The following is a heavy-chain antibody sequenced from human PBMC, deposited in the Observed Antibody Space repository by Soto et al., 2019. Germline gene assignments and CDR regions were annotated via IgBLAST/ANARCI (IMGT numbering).Heavy chain of an antibody. J-gene: IGHJ3*01. CDR2: ISSSGTHI. Sequence: GGSLRLSCAASGFTFSSYAMHWVRQAPGQGLEWVSSISSSGTHIYYADSVKGRFTMSRDNAKNLVYLEMNSLRAEDTAVYYCVPWEHLDASDLFDLWGQGTMVTVSS. CDR3: VPWEHLDASDLFDL. V-gene: IGHV3-21*01. CDR1: GFTFSSYA. D-gene: IGHD1-26*01.